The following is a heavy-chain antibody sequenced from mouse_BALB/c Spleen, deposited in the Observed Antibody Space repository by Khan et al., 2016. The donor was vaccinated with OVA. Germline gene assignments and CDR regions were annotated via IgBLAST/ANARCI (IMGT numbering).Heavy chain of an antibody. CDR3: VRDVAYYRNYGWFAY. CDR2: INPNNGYT. D-gene: IGHD2-5*01. Sequence: QVQLNQSGAELARPGASVKMSCKASGYTFTSYTIHWIKLRPGQGLEWIGYINPNNGYTNYNQKFKDKATLTADKSSTTVYMQLSSLTSDDSAVYNCVRDVAYYRNYGWFAYWGQGTLVTVSA. J-gene: IGHJ3*01. V-gene: IGHV1-4*01. CDR1: GYTFTSYT.